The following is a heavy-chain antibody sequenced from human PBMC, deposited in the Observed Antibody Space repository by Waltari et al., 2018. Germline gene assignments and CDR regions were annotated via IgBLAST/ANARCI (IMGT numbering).Heavy chain of an antibody. CDR1: GGTSSSCA. CDR2: IIPIFGTA. CDR3: ARSIQLSAYYYGMDV. D-gene: IGHD5-18*01. V-gene: IGHV1-69*01. J-gene: IGHJ6*02. Sequence: VQLVQSGAEVKKPGSSVKVACKASGGTSSSCAISWLRQATGQGLEWMGGIIPIFGTANYAQKFQGRVTITADESTSTAYIGLSSLRSEDTAVYYGARSIQLSAYYYGMDVWGQGTTVTVSS.